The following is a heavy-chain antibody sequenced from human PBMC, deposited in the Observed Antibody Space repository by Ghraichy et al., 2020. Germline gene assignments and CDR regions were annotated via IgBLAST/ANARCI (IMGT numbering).Heavy chain of an antibody. J-gene: IGHJ6*02. Sequence: GGSLRLSCVASGFTVSNNYMSWVRQAPGKGLEWVSMIYSGGPTYYADSVKGRFTISRDNSKNTLYLQMNRLRAEDTAVYYCARDSIAATASYYNNGLDVWGHGTPVTVSS. CDR2: IYSGGPT. CDR3: ARDSIAATASYYNNGLDV. CDR1: GFTVSNNY. V-gene: IGHV3-66*01. D-gene: IGHD2-15*01.